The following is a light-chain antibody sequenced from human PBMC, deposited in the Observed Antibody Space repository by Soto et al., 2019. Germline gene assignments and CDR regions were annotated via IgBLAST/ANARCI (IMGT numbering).Light chain of an antibody. V-gene: IGKV1-39*01. CDR3: QQSHTPPHT. Sequence: DIQMTQSPSSLSASAGDRVTITCRASQSISDYLNWYQQRPGEAPKLLIYAASNLQSGVPSRFSGSGSGADFTLTISSLQREDFATYYCQQSHTPPHTFGQGPKLEI. J-gene: IGKJ2*01. CDR2: AAS. CDR1: QSISDY.